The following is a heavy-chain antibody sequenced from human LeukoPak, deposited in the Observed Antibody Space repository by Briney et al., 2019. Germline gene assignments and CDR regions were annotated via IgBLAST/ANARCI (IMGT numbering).Heavy chain of an antibody. CDR2: IYTSGST. Sequence: PSETLSLTCTGSGGSISSGSYYWRWIRQPAGKGLEWIGRIYTSGSTNYNPSLKSRVTISVDTSKNQFSLKLSSVTAADTAVYYCARRIAAADPYDYWGQGTLVTVSS. D-gene: IGHD6-13*01. J-gene: IGHJ4*02. CDR3: ARRIAAADPYDY. V-gene: IGHV4-61*02. CDR1: GGSISSGSYY.